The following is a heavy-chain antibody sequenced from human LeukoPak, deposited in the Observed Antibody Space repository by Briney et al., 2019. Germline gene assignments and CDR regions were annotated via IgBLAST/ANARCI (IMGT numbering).Heavy chain of an antibody. D-gene: IGHD1-1*01. CDR2: ISYDGSNK. J-gene: IGHJ4*02. V-gene: IGHV3-30*18. CDR1: GFTFSNDG. Sequence: RTSLRLSCAASGFTFSNDGMHWVRQAPGKGLEWVTLISYDGSNKYYADSVKGRFTISRDNSKNTLYLQMNSLRAEDTAVYYCAKDRSGIAPGTMDNWGQGTLVTVSS. CDR3: AKDRSGIAPGTMDN.